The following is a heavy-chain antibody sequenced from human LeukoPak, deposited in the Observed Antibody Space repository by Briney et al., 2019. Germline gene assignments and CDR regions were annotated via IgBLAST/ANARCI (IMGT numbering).Heavy chain of an antibody. CDR1: GFTFSGSA. CDR3: TPHVEMATLSLDY. J-gene: IGHJ4*02. D-gene: IGHD5-24*01. V-gene: IGHV3-73*01. Sequence: GGSLRLSCAASGFTFSGSAMHWVRQASGKGLEWVGRIRSKANSYATAYAASVKGRFTISRDDSKNTAYLQMNSLKTEDTAVYYCTPHVEMATLSLDYWGQGTLVTVSS. CDR2: IRSKANSYAT.